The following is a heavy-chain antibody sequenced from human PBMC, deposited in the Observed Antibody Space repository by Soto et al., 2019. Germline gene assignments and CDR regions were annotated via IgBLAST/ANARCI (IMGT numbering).Heavy chain of an antibody. Sequence: CALVKVSSKASGHTFTRHDINWVRQAPRHGLHWMGWVNTNLNATGSPQAFNGGVTLPWNTSLSTAYLALTSLKPDDTAVYYSAREVVEGSLFWFDPWGQRSQVTVSS. CDR1: GHTFTRHD. CDR2: VNTNLNAT. J-gene: IGHJ5*02. D-gene: IGHD2-15*01. V-gene: IGHV1-8*01. CDR3: AREVVEGSLFWFDP.